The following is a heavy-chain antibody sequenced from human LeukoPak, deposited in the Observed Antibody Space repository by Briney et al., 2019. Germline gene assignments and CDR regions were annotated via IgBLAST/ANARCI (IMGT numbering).Heavy chain of an antibody. CDR3: ARDRRESSKPNDAFDI. D-gene: IGHD4-11*01. V-gene: IGHV4-59*01. J-gene: IGHJ3*02. CDR2: IYYTGST. CDR1: GGSISSYY. Sequence: PSETLSLTCSVSGGSISSYYWRWIRQPPGKGLEWIGYIYYTGSTNYNPSLESRVTISIETSKKQLSLKLRSVTAADTAVYYCARDRRESSKPNDAFDIWGQGTMVTVSS.